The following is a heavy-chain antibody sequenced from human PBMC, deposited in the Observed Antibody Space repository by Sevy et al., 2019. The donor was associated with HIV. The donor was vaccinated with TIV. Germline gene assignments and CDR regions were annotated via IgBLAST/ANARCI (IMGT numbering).Heavy chain of an antibody. V-gene: IGHV3-30-3*01. Sequence: GGSLRLSCAASRFTFSSYAMHWVRQAPGKGLEWVAVISYDGSNKYYADSVKGRFTISRDNSKNTLLLQMNSLRAGDTAVYYCARDFYYDSSGYYPYWGQGTLVTVSS. D-gene: IGHD3-22*01. CDR1: RFTFSSYA. J-gene: IGHJ4*02. CDR3: ARDFYYDSSGYYPY. CDR2: ISYDGSNK.